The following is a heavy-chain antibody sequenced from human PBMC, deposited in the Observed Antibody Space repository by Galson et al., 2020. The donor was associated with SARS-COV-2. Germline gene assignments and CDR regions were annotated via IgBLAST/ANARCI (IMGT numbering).Heavy chain of an antibody. Sequence: SETLSLTCTVSGASIGSGAFYWSWIRQHPGKGLEWIGYIYYSGSSYYNPSLQSRVTMSVDTSNNQFSLKLSSVTAADTAVYYCATGESQWPYPLVYWGQGTRVTVSS. CDR3: ATGESQWPYPLVY. CDR2: IYYSGSS. V-gene: IGHV4-31*03. D-gene: IGHD3-10*01. CDR1: GASIGSGAFY. J-gene: IGHJ4*02.